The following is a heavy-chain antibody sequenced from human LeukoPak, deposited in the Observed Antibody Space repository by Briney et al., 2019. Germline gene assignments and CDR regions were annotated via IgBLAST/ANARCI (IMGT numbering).Heavy chain of an antibody. D-gene: IGHD3-9*01. V-gene: IGHV3-23*01. CDR2: ISGSGDST. J-gene: IGHJ4*02. CDR3: VGDDILTGYYSGDY. Sequence: GGSLRLSCAASGFTFSSYAMSWVRQAPGKGLEWVSAISGSGDSTYYADSVKGRFTISRDNSKNTLYLQMNSLRAEDTAVYYCVGDDILTGYYSGDYWGQGTLVTVSS. CDR1: GFTFSSYA.